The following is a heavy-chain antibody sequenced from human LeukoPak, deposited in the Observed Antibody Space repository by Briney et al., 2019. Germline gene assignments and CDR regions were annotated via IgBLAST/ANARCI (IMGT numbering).Heavy chain of an antibody. CDR1: GYILTELS. D-gene: IGHD2-2*01. Sequence: ASVKVSCKVSGYILTELSMHWVRQAPGKGLEWMGGFDPEDGETIYAQKFQGRVTMTEDTSTDTAYMELSSLRPEDTAVYYCATARDRVVPAAPDYWGQGTLVTVSS. CDR3: ATARDRVVPAAPDY. J-gene: IGHJ4*02. V-gene: IGHV1-24*01. CDR2: FDPEDGET.